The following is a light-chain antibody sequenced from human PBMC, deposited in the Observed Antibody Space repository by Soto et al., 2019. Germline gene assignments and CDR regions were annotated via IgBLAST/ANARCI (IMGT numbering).Light chain of an antibody. J-gene: IGKJ4*01. CDR2: KAS. V-gene: IGKV1-5*03. CDR1: QTIDSW. CDR3: QQSYSTPRT. Sequence: DIQMTQSPSTLSASVGDRVTITCRASQTIDSWLAWYQQRPGKPPNLLIYKASTLASGVPSRFGGSGSGTDFTLTISSLQPEDFATYYCQQSYSTPRTLGGGTKVDIK.